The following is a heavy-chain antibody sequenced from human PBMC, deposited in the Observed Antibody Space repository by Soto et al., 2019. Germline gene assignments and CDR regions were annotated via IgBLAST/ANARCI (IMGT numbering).Heavy chain of an antibody. Sequence: SETLSLTCAVYGGSFSGYYWSWIRQPPGKGLEWIGEINHSGSTNYNPSLKSRVTISVDTSKNQFSLKLSSVTAADTAVYYCARETATSSNYYYYGMDVWGQGTTVTVSS. CDR2: INHSGST. CDR3: ARETATSSNYYYYGMDV. CDR1: GGSFSGYY. D-gene: IGHD2-2*01. J-gene: IGHJ6*02. V-gene: IGHV4-34*01.